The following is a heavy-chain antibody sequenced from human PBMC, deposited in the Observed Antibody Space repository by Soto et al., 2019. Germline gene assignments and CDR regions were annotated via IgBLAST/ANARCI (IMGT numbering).Heavy chain of an antibody. Sequence: GGSLRLSCAASGFTFSNYGMHWVRQAPGKGLEWVALLWYDGSNKYYADSVKGRFTISRDNSKNTLYLQMSSLRAEDTAVYYCASSSSSAGGRRFDYWGQGTLVTVSS. CDR1: GFTFSNYG. V-gene: IGHV3-33*01. CDR3: ASSSSSAGGRRFDY. D-gene: IGHD2-15*01. J-gene: IGHJ4*02. CDR2: LWYDGSNK.